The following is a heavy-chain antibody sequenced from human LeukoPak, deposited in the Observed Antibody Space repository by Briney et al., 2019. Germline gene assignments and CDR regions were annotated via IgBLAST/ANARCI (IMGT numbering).Heavy chain of an antibody. D-gene: IGHD4/OR15-4a*01. Sequence: GGSLRLSCAATGFTVSDNYMSWVRQAPWKGLEWVSVIYSGGSTYYSNSVKGRFTISRDNSKNTLYLQMNSLRAEDTAVYYCARVNQLLTIDYWGQGTLVTVSS. CDR1: GFTVSDNY. V-gene: IGHV3-53*01. J-gene: IGHJ4*02. CDR2: IYSGGST. CDR3: ARVNQLLTIDY.